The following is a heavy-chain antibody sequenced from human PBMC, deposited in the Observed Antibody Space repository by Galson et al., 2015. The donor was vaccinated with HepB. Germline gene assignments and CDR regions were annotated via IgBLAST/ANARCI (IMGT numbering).Heavy chain of an antibody. J-gene: IGHJ4*02. CDR3: ARHYPGSIWTYYFDY. D-gene: IGHD6-13*01. Sequence: SETLSLTCTVSGGSVSTSSYFWGWIRQPPGKGLEWIGIIYYSGSTYYNPSLKSRVTMSVDTSTNQFSLKLSSVTAADTAVYYCARHYPGSIWTYYFDYWGQGTLVTVSS. CDR2: IYYSGST. V-gene: IGHV4-39*01. CDR1: GGSVSTSSYF.